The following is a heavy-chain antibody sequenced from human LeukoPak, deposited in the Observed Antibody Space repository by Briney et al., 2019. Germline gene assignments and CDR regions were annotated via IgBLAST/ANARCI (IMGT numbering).Heavy chain of an antibody. CDR3: ARDGYSGSDAL. CDR2: IYYSGST. V-gene: IGHV4-59*01. Sequence: SETLSLTCTVSGGSISSYYWSWIRQPPGKGLEWIGYIYYSGSTNYNPSLKSRVTISVDTSKNQFSLKLSSVTAADTAVYYCARDGYSGSDALWGQGILVTVSS. J-gene: IGHJ4*02. D-gene: IGHD5-12*01. CDR1: GGSISSYY.